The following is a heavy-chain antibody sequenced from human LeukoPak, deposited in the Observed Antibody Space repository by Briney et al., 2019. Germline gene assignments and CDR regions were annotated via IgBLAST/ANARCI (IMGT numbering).Heavy chain of an antibody. CDR1: GGTFTSYD. Sequence: ASVKVSCKASGGTFTSYDINWVRQATGQGLEWMGWMNPNSGNTGYAQKFQGRVTMTRNTSISTAYMELSSLRSEDTAVYYCARGGYGETHYYYMDVWGKGTTVTISS. CDR3: ARGGYGETHYYYMDV. V-gene: IGHV1-8*01. D-gene: IGHD4-17*01. CDR2: MNPNSGNT. J-gene: IGHJ6*03.